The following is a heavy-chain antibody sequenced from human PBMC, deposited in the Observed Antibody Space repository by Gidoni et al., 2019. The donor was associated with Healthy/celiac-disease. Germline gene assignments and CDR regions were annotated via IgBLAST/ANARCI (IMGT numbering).Heavy chain of an antibody. CDR2: INPNSGGT. J-gene: IGHJ6*02. CDR3: ARVGATVEYGMDV. D-gene: IGHD1-26*01. CDR1: GYTFTGYY. Sequence: QVQLVQSGAEVKKPGASVQVSCKASGYTFTGYYMHWVRQAHGQGLEWMGWINPNSGGTNYEQKLQGRVTMTRDTSISTAYMELSRLRSDDTAVYYCARVGATVEYGMDVWGQGTTVTVSS. V-gene: IGHV1-2*02.